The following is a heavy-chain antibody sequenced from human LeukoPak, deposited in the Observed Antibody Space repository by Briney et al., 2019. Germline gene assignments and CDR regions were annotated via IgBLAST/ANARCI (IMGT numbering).Heavy chain of an antibody. CDR1: GFTFSDYY. D-gene: IGHD3-10*01. CDR2: IGNSGSTK. CDR3: ARHGTGQYYGGALDY. J-gene: IGHJ4*02. Sequence: GGSLRLSCVASGFTFSDYYMSWIRQAPGKGLEWISYIGNSGSTKNYADSMKGRFSVSRDNTKNSLYLQMNSLRADDTAVYYCARHGTGQYYGGALDYWGQGTVVTVSS. V-gene: IGHV3-11*01.